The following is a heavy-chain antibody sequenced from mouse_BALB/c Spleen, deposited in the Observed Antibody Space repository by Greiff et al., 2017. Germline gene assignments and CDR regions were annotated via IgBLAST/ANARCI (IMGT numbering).Heavy chain of an antibody. D-gene: IGHD2-1*01. Sequence: DVHLVESGGGLVKPGGSLKLSCAASGFTFSSYAMSWVRQTPEKRLEWVATISSGGSYTYYPDSVKGRFTISRDNAKNTLYLQMSSLRSEDTAMYYCARGGGNLYFDYWGQGTTLTVSS. V-gene: IGHV5-9-3*01. J-gene: IGHJ2*01. CDR1: GFTFSSYA. CDR3: ARGGGNLYFDY. CDR2: ISSGGSYT.